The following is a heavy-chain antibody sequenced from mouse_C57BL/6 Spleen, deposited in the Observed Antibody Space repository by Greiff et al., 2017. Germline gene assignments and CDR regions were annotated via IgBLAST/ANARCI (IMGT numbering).Heavy chain of an antibody. CDR3: AREGTKSNPLDY. V-gene: IGHV1-76*01. CDR2: IYPGSGNT. CDR1: GYTFTDYY. D-gene: IGHD2-5*01. J-gene: IGHJ2*01. Sequence: VQLQQSGAELVRPGASVKLSCKASGYTFTDYYINWVKQRPGQGLEWIARIYPGSGNTYYNEKFKGKATLTAEKSSSTAYMQLSSLTSEDSAVYFCAREGTKSNPLDYWGQGTTLTVSS.